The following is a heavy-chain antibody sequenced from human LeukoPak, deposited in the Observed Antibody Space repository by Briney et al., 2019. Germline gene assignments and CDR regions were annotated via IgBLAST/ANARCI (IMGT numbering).Heavy chain of an antibody. V-gene: IGHV3-7*04. J-gene: IGHJ4*02. CDR1: GFPFRSYW. CDR3: TRVGYIDEGIDY. CDR2: IKQDGSKN. D-gene: IGHD5-24*01. Sequence: PGGPLRLSCVASGFPFRSYWMTGVRQAPGKGREGVANIKQDGSKNSYVDSVKGRFTISRDNDKNSLYLQMNSLRAEDTAIYYCTRVGYIDEGIDYWGQGTLVTVSS.